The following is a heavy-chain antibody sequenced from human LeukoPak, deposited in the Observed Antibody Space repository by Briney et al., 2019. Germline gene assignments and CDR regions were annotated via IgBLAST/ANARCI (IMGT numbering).Heavy chain of an antibody. J-gene: IGHJ4*02. Sequence: ASVKVSCKSSGYTFIDYYIHWVRDAPGQRLERMEWINPNSGTTKYAQEFQGRVSMTRDTSINTTYMDLTNLRSDDTAIFYCARVKKLMPEFEFWGQGTLVTVSS. V-gene: IGHV1-2*02. CDR1: GYTFIDYY. D-gene: IGHD2-2*01. CDR2: INPNSGTT. CDR3: ARVKKLMPEFEF.